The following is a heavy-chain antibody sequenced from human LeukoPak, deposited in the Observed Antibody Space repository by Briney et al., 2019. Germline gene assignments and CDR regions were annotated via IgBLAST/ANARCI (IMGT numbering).Heavy chain of an antibody. V-gene: IGHV1-46*01. CDR1: GYTFTSYY. J-gene: IGHJ4*02. CDR2: INPSGGST. Sequence: GASVKVSCKASGYTFTSYYMHWVRQAPGQGLEWMGIINPSGGSTSYAQKFQGRVTMTRDTSTSTAYMELSSLRSEDTAVYYCASSTTDYYDSSGYFDYWGQGTLVTVSS. D-gene: IGHD3-22*01. CDR3: ASSTTDYYDSSGYFDY.